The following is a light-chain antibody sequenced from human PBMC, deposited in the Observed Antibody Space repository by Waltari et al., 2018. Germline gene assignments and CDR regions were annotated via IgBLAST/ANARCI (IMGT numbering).Light chain of an antibody. CDR2: AAS. J-gene: IGKJ3*01. CDR3: LQDSNYPFT. CDR1: QGIRND. Sequence: AIQMTQSPSSLSSSVVDRVNITCRACQGIRNDLGWYQQKPGKPPKLLIYAASTLQTGVPSRFSGSGFGTDFTLTISSLQPADFATYYCLQDSNYPFTFGPGTKVDIK. V-gene: IGKV1-6*02.